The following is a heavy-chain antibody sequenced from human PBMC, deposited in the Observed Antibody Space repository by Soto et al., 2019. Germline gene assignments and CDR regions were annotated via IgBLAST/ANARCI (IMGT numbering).Heavy chain of an antibody. CDR2: ISGSGGNI. CDR3: ARDGGPVVITFEL. V-gene: IGHV3-23*01. D-gene: IGHD3-22*01. Sequence: EVQLLESGGGWVKPGGSLRLSCVVSGLSFDTYAMSWVRQAPGKGLEWVSVISGSGGNIWYADSVKDRFTIPRDNSKNTLYLQMRSLRVEDTAVYYCARDGGPVVITFELWGQGTLVIVSS. CDR1: GLSFDTYA. J-gene: IGHJ4*02.